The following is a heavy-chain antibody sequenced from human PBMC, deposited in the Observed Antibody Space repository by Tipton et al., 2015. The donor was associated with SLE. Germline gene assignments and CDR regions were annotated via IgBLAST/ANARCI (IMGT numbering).Heavy chain of an antibody. CDR1: GYSISSGYY. V-gene: IGHV4-38-2*02. J-gene: IGHJ6*02. CDR3: ARDAYGMDV. CDR2: IYHSGST. Sequence: TLSLTCAVSGYSISSGYYWGWIRQPPGEGLEWIGSIYHSGSTYYNPSLKSRVTISVDMSKNQFSLKLSSVTAADTAVYYCARDAYGMDVWGQGTTVTVS.